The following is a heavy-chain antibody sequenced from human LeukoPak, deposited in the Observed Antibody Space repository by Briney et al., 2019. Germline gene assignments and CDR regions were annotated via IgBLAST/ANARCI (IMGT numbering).Heavy chain of an antibody. Sequence: ASVKVSCKASGYTITGYYIHWVRQAPGQGLEWMGWINPSSGGSTYAQKFQGRVTMTRDTSISTAYMELSSLRSDDTAVYFCAAITEDCENNYWGQGTLVTVSS. J-gene: IGHJ4*02. D-gene: IGHD1-14*01. CDR2: INPSSGGS. CDR3: AAITEDCENNY. CDR1: GYTITGYY. V-gene: IGHV1-2*02.